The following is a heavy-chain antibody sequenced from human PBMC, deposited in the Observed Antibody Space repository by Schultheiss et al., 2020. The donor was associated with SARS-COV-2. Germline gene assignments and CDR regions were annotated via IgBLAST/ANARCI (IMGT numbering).Heavy chain of an antibody. CDR3: ARWGSRSGYLYYFDY. CDR2: INAGNGNT. CDR1: GYTFTSYA. D-gene: IGHD3-3*01. V-gene: IGHV1-3*01. Sequence: ASVKVSCKASGYTFTSYAMHWVRQAPGQRLEWMGWINAGNGNTKYSQKFQGRVTITRDTSASTAYMELSSLRSEDTAVYYCARWGSRSGYLYYFDYWGQGTLVTVSS. J-gene: IGHJ4*02.